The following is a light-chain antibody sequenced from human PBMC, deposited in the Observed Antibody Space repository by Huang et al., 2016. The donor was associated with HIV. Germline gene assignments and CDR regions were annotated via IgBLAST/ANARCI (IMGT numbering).Light chain of an antibody. CDR2: DAS. V-gene: IGKV3-11*01. J-gene: IGKJ5*01. Sequence: EIVLTQSPATLSLSPGERATLSCRASQSVSRSLGWYQQKFGQAPRLLIYDASTRAAGIPASVSGSGSGTNFTLTISSLEPEDCAVYYCQQRDTFGPGTRLEIK. CDR1: QSVSRS. CDR3: QQRDT.